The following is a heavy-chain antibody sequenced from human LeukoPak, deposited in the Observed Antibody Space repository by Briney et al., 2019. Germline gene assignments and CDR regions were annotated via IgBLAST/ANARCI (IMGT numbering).Heavy chain of an antibody. V-gene: IGHV3-21*01. J-gene: IGHJ4*02. D-gene: IGHD2-2*01. Sequence: GGSLRLSCAASGFAFSSYSMNWVRQAPGKGLEWVSSITSSSSYSYYADSLKGRFTISRDNARSSLYLQMNNLTAEDTAVYYCARDGSTSSWRGGDFYFDNWGQGTLVTVSS. CDR3: ARDGSTSSWRGGDFYFDN. CDR2: ITSSSSYS. CDR1: GFAFSSYS.